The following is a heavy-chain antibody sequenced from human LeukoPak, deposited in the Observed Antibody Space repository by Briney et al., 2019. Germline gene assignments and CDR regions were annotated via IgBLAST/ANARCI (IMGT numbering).Heavy chain of an antibody. D-gene: IGHD6-13*01. CDR3: AILETLSSSWLRDYFDY. CDR1: GYTFTSYG. CDR2: ISAYNGNT. V-gene: IGHV1-18*01. Sequence: GASVKVSCKASGYTFTSYGISWVRQAPGQGLERMGWISAYNGNTNYAQKIQGRVTMTTDTSTSTAYMELRGLRSDYTAVYYCAILETLSSSWLRDYFDYWGQGTLVTVSS. J-gene: IGHJ4*02.